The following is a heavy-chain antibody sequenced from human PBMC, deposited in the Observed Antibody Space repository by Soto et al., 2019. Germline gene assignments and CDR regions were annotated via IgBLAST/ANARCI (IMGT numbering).Heavy chain of an antibody. CDR1: GYTFTDYA. V-gene: IGHV1-3*04. CDR2: IATGNGNT. D-gene: IGHD2-21*01. CDR3: AKGSRMWTPDY. Sequence: ASVTVSCKTSGYTFTDYAIHWVRQAPGQTLEWLGWIATGNGNTRFSQKFQGRVTITRDTSATTAYMELTSLRSEDTAVYYCAKGSRMWTPDYWGQGTLVTVSS. J-gene: IGHJ4*02.